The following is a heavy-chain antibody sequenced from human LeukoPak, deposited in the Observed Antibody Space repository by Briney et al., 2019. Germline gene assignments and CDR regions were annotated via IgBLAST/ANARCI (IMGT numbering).Heavy chain of an antibody. V-gene: IGHV4-34*01. CDR1: GGSFSGYY. CDR2: INHSGST. J-gene: IGHJ4*02. CDR3: ARGQSQWLPY. Sequence: SETLSLTCAVYGGSFSGYYWSWIRQPPGKGLEWIGEINHSGSTNYNPSLKSRVTISVDTSKNQFSLKLSSVTAADTAVYYCARGQSQWLPYWGQGTLVTVSS. D-gene: IGHD6-19*01.